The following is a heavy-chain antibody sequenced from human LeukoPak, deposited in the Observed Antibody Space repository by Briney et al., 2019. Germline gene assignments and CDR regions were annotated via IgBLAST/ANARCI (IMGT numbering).Heavy chain of an antibody. J-gene: IGHJ4*02. CDR1: GFTFSSYA. Sequence: GGSLRLSCAASGFTFSSYAMSWVRQAPGKGLEWVSLISGSGGSGGSTYYADSVKGRFTVSRDNAKKSLYLHMNSLRDDDTAVYYCARGAGLDYWGQGTLVTVSS. CDR2: ISGSGGSGGST. V-gene: IGHV3-23*01. CDR3: ARGAGLDY.